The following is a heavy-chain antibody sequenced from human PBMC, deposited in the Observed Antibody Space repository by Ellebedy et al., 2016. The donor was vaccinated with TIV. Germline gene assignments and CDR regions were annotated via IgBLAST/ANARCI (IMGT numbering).Heavy chain of an antibody. CDR3: ARDKLNYYAFDN. CDR1: GFTFSAHY. D-gene: IGHD3-10*01. J-gene: IGHJ3*02. CDR2: ISPTGTVI. V-gene: IGHV3-11*01. Sequence: GESLKISCAASGFTFSAHYMNWIRQAPGEGLEWLSQISPTGTVIFSAASVKVRFTTSRDNAKNSLYLHMNSLRAEDTAVYYCARDKLNYYAFDNWGQGTLVTVSS.